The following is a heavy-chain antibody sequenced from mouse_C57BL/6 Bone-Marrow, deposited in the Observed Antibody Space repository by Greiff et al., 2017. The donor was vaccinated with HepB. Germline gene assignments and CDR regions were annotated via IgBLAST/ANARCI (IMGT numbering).Heavy chain of an antibody. CDR1: GFSLTSYG. J-gene: IGHJ3*01. V-gene: IGHV2-5*01. CDR2: IWRGGST. CDR3: AKNLHYDYLFAY. D-gene: IGHD2-4*01. Sequence: VMLVESGPGLVQPSQSLSITCTVSGFSLTSYGVHWVRQSPGKGLEWLGVIWRGGSTDYNAAFMSRLSITKDNSKSQVFFKMNSLQADDTAIYYCAKNLHYDYLFAYWGQGTLVTVSA.